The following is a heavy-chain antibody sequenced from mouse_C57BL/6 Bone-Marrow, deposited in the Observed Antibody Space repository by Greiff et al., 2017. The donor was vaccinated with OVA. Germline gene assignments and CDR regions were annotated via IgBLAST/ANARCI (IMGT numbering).Heavy chain of an antibody. CDR1: GYTFTSYW. J-gene: IGHJ2*01. Sequence: VQLQQPGAELVKPGASVKLSCKASGYTFTSYWMHWVKQRPGQGLEWIGMIHPNSGSTNYNEKFKSKATLTVDKSSSTAYMQLSSLTSEDSAVYYCARNGSSGYLDYWGQGTTLTVSS. V-gene: IGHV1-64*01. CDR3: ARNGSSGYLDY. D-gene: IGHD3-2*02. CDR2: IHPNSGST.